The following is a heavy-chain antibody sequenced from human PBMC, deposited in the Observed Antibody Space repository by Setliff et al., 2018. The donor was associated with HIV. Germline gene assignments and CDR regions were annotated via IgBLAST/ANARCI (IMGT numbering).Heavy chain of an antibody. V-gene: IGHV4-34*08. Sequence: SETLSLTCAVYGGTFSGYYWTWIRQSPERGLEWIGEINHKGVTNYSPSLMRRATISVDTSKNQFSLRPSSVTAADTALYFCSRAQIAAPRPLDYWGQGTLVTVSS. CDR3: SRAQIAAPRPLDY. CDR2: INHKGVT. J-gene: IGHJ4*02. D-gene: IGHD2-21*01. CDR1: GGTFSGYY.